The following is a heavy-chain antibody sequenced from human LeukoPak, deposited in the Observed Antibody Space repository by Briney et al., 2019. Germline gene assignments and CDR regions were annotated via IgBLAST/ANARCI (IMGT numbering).Heavy chain of an antibody. J-gene: IGHJ5*02. Sequence: ASVKVSCKASGGTFSSYAISWVRQAPRQGLEWMGGIIPIFGTANYAQKFQGRVTITTDESTSTAYMELSSLRSEDTAVYYCAGEVQLERENWFDPWGQGTLVTVSS. CDR1: GGTFSSYA. V-gene: IGHV1-69*05. CDR3: AGEVQLERENWFDP. CDR2: IIPIFGTA. D-gene: IGHD1-1*01.